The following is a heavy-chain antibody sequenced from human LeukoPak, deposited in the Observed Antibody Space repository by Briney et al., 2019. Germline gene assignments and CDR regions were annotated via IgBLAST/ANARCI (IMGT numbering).Heavy chain of an antibody. J-gene: IGHJ3*01. V-gene: IGHV3-30*04. CDR3: ARDFLHLGG. CDR1: GFTFSSYA. D-gene: IGHD3-16*01. CDR2: ISYDGSNK. Sequence: GGSLRLSCAASGFTFSSYAMHWVRQAPGKGLEWVAVISYDGSNKYYADSVKGRFTISRDSAKNTLYLQMNSLRAEDTAVYYCARDFLHLGGWGQGTMVTVSS.